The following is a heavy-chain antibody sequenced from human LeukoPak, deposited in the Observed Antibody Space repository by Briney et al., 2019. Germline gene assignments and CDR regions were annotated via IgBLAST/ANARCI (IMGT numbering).Heavy chain of an antibody. CDR1: EFTFSGFA. CDR2: LSGSGGAT. D-gene: IGHD2-21*01. CDR3: AKHLGSHSFLFYYMDV. V-gene: IGHV3-23*01. Sequence: GRSLRLSCEASEFTFSGFAMSWIRQPPGTGVEWGSTLSGSGGATYYADSVKGRFTTSRDNSKDTLYLQMDNLRADDTAVYYCAKHLGSHSFLFYYMDVWGKGTSVIVSS. J-gene: IGHJ6*03.